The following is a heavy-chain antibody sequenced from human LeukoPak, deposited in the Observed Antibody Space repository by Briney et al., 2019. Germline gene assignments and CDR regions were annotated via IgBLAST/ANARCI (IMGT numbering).Heavy chain of an antibody. J-gene: IGHJ4*02. V-gene: IGHV3-23*01. CDR3: AKDDAWLRFGE. Sequence: GGFLRLSCAASGFTFSSYAMSWVRQAPGKGLEWVSAISGSGGSTYYADSVKGRFTISRDNSKNTLYLEVISLTAEDTAVYYCAKDDAWLRFGEWSQGTLVTVSS. D-gene: IGHD3-10*01. CDR1: GFTFSSYA. CDR2: ISGSGGST.